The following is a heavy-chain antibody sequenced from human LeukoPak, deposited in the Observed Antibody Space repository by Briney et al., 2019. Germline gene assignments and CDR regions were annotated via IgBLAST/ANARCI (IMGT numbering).Heavy chain of an antibody. CDR3: ARGRQQLWLG. CDR1: GGSFSGYY. Sequence: SETLSLTCAVYGGSFSGYYWSWIRQPPGKGLEWIGEINHSGSTNYNPSLKSRVTISVDTSKNQFSLKLSSVTAADTAVYYCARGRQQLWLGWGQGTLVTVSS. CDR2: INHSGST. J-gene: IGHJ4*02. D-gene: IGHD5-18*01. V-gene: IGHV4-34*01.